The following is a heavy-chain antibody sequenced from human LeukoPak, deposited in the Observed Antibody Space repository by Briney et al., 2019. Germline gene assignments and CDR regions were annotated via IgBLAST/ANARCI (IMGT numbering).Heavy chain of an antibody. D-gene: IGHD6-13*01. CDR1: GFDVSSNS. V-gene: IGHV3-53*01. J-gene: IGHJ4*02. CDR3: AAWRGSNWFDY. CDR2: IFSGGST. Sequence: GGSLRLSCAASGFDVSSNSMSWVRQAPGKGLEWVSVIFSGGSTNYANSMKGRFTISRDNSKNTLYPQTNSLRGEDTAVYYCAAWRGSNWFDYWGQGTQVTVSS.